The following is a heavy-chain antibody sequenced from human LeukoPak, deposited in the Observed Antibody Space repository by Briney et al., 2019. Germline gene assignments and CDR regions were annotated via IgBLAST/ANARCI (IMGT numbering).Heavy chain of an antibody. J-gene: IGHJ4*02. CDR2: ICASGGTT. Sequence: GGSLSLSCAASVFTFSRYAMSWVRQAPGKGLEWVSFICASGGTTSYADSVKGRFTISRDISKSTLFLQMNSLRAEDTAVYHCAKETFYYGGSSSEGIDYWVQRIMV. V-gene: IGHV3-23*01. D-gene: IGHD2-21*01. CDR3: AKETFYYGGSSSEGIDY. CDR1: VFTFSRYA.